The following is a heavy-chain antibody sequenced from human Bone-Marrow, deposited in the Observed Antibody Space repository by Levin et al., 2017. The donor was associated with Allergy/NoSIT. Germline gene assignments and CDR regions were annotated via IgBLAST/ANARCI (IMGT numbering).Heavy chain of an antibody. CDR1: GYTFSNYG. J-gene: IGHJ4*02. CDR3: ARDARQAGNSYGYGGYFDY. V-gene: IGHV1-18*01. CDR2: ISAYSGNT. D-gene: IGHD5-18*01. Sequence: GESLKISCKASGYTFSNYGISWVRQAPGQGLEWLGWISAYSGNTNYAHKLQGRVTLTTDTSTSTAYMELRSLRSDDTAVYYCARDARQAGNSYGYGGYFDYWGQGALVTVSS.